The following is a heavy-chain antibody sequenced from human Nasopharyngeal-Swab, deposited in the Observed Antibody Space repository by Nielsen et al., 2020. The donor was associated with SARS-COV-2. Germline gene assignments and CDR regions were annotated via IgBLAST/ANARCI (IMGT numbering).Heavy chain of an antibody. CDR3: ARIPQEGEWFDP. Sequence: GGSLRLSCAASGFTFSDYYMSWIRQAPGKGLEWVSYISSSSSYTNYADSVKGRFTISRDNAKNSLYLQMNSLRAEDTAVYYCARIPQEGEWFDPWGQGTLVTVSS. D-gene: IGHD3-10*01. CDR2: ISSSSSYT. CDR1: GFTFSDYY. J-gene: IGHJ5*02. V-gene: IGHV3-11*03.